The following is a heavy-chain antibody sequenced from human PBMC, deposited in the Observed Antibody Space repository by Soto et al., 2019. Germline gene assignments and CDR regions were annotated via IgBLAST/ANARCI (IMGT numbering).Heavy chain of an antibody. V-gene: IGHV3-30-3*01. CDR3: ARGTTTVTTKYYFDY. J-gene: IGHJ4*02. D-gene: IGHD4-17*01. CDR2: ISYDGNNK. Sequence: QVQLVESGGGVVQPGRSLRLSCAASGFTFSSYAMHWVRQAPGEGLEWVALISYDGNNKDYAESVKGRFTISRDNSKNTLYGQMNSLTTEDTAVYYCARGTTTVTTKYYFDYWGQGTLVTVSS. CDR1: GFTFSSYA.